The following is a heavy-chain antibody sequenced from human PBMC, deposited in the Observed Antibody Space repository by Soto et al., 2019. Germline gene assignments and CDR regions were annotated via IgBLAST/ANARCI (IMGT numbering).Heavy chain of an antibody. V-gene: IGHV4-59*01. D-gene: IGHD2-2*01. CDR3: ARVRGNQLLGWFDP. CDR2: MYNTGST. Sequence: SETLSLTCTVSGGSISGYYLSWIRQPPGKGLEWIGYMYNTGSTVYNPSFKSRVTISVDTSKNQFSLKLNSVTAADTAVYYCARVRGNQLLGWFDPWGQGTLVTVSS. J-gene: IGHJ5*02. CDR1: GGSISGYY.